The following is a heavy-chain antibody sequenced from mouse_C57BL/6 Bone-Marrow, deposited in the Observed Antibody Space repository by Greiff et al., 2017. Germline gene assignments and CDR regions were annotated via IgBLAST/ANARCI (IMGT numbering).Heavy chain of an antibody. CDR3: ARVGYSHYFDY. CDR1: GYTFTSYW. V-gene: IGHV1-69*01. Sequence: QQSCTASGYTFTSYWMHWVKQRPGQGLEWIGEIDPSDSYTTYNQKFKGKSTLTVDKSSSTAYMQLSSLTSEDSAVYYCARVGYSHYFDYWGQGTTLTVSS. D-gene: IGHD3-2*02. CDR2: IDPSDSYT. J-gene: IGHJ2*01.